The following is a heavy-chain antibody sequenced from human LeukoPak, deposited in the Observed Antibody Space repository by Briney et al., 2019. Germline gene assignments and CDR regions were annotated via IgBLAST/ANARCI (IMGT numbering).Heavy chain of an antibody. CDR1: GGTFSSYA. Sequence: ASVKVSCKASGGTFSSYAISWVRQAPGQGLEWMGRIIPIFGIANYAQEFQGRVTITADKSTSTAYMELSSLRSEDTAVYYCAREGCDSSGQSGIFVYWGQGTLVTVSS. V-gene: IGHV1-69*04. CDR3: AREGCDSSGQSGIFVY. CDR2: IIPIFGIA. D-gene: IGHD3-22*01. J-gene: IGHJ4*02.